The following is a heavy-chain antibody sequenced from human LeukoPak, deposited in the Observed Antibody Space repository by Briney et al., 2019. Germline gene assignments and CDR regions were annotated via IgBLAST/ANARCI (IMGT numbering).Heavy chain of an antibody. CDR2: INQGGSDS. D-gene: IGHD5-18*01. Sequence: GGSLRLSCAASGFSFGSYWMIWVRQAPGEGLEWVANINQGGSDSRYVDSVKGRFTISRDNAKNSLYLQMNSLRAEDTAIYYCMTAAGYNFGQYWGQGTLVTVSS. CDR1: GFSFGSYW. J-gene: IGHJ4*02. CDR3: MTAAGYNFGQY. V-gene: IGHV3-7*03.